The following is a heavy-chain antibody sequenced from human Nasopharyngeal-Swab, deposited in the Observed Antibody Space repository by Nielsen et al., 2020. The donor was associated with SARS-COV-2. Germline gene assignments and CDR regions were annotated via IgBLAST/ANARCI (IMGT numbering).Heavy chain of an antibody. V-gene: IGHV4-30-4*08. CDR3: ARWGSSSWYLPRYFDY. J-gene: IGHJ4*02. Sequence: SETLSLTCTVSGASVSSGSYYRSWIRQPPGKGLEWIGYIYYSGSTYYNPSLRSRVTISVDTSKNHFSLRLSSVTAADTAVYYCARWGSSSWYLPRYFDYWGQGTLVTVSS. CDR1: GASVSSGSYY. CDR2: IYYSGST. D-gene: IGHD6-13*01.